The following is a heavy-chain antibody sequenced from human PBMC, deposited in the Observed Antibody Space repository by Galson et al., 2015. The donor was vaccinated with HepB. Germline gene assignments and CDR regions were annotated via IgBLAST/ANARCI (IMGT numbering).Heavy chain of an antibody. J-gene: IGHJ3*02. CDR1: GFTFSRYS. D-gene: IGHD2-15*01. Sequence: CAASGFTFSRYSMNWVRQAPGKGLEWVSYISSGSITIYYGDSVKGRFTISRDNAKNSLYLQMNSLRAEDTAVYYCARVRLYSGAFDIWGQGTMVTVSS. CDR2: ISSGSITI. V-gene: IGHV3-48*01. CDR3: ARVRLYSGAFDI.